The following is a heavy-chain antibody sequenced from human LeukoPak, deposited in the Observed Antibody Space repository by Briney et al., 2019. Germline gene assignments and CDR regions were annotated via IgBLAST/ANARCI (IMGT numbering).Heavy chain of an antibody. V-gene: IGHV3-74*01. CDR2: INSDGSST. Sequence: GGSLRLSCAASGFTFSSFWVHWVRQAPGKGLVWISRINSDGSSTNYADSVKGRFTIARDNAKNTLSLQMNSLRAEDTTVYYCYGANAEHWGQGTLVTVSS. CDR3: YGANAEH. J-gene: IGHJ1*01. D-gene: IGHD4-23*01. CDR1: GFTFSSFW.